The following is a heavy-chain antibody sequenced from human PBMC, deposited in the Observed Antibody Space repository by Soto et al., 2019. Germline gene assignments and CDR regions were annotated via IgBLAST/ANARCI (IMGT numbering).Heavy chain of an antibody. CDR3: ARVVKAGDYGDYGRYYFDY. V-gene: IGHV1-18*04. CDR1: GYTFTTYG. Sequence: QVQLVQSGAEVKKPGASVKVSCKASGYTFTTYGITCVRQAPGQGLEWMGWISAYSGNTNYAQKLQGRLTVTTDTSTNTAYMDLRSLRSDDTAVYYCARVVKAGDYGDYGRYYFDYWGHGTLVTVSS. J-gene: IGHJ4*01. D-gene: IGHD4-17*01. CDR2: ISAYSGNT.